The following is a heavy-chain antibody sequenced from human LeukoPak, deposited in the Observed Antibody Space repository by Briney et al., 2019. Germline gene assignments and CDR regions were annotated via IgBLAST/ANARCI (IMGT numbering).Heavy chain of an antibody. Sequence: GGSLRLSCAASGFSFSTYAMSWVRQAPGKGLEWVGHIRSKADGGTPDYIAPVKGRFTISRDDSKDTLYLQMNSLNTEDTAMYYCTTRSPARYCSDGACYSSADYWGQGTLVTVSS. CDR2: IRSKADGGTP. D-gene: IGHD2-15*01. CDR3: TTRSPARYCSDGACYSSADY. CDR1: GFSFSTYA. V-gene: IGHV3-15*01. J-gene: IGHJ4*02.